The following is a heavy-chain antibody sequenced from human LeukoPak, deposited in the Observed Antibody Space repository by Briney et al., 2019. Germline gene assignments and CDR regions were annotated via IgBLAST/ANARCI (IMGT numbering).Heavy chain of an antibody. V-gene: IGHV4-39*02. D-gene: IGHD2-15*01. CDR2: IYYSGST. Sequence: SETLSLTCTVSGDSVNKSHYYWGWIRQPPGKGLQWIASIYYSGSTYYNPSLKSRVTISIYTSKNPFSLTLNSVTAADTAIYYCAREKLLLGAGWFDPWGQGTLVTVSS. J-gene: IGHJ5*02. CDR3: AREKLLLGAGWFDP. CDR1: GDSVNKSHYY.